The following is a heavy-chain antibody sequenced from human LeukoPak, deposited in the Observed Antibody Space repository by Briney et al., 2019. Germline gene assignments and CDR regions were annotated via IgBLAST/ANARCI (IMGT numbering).Heavy chain of an antibody. J-gene: IGHJ4*02. D-gene: IGHD1-1*01. CDR2: INPNSGGT. V-gene: IGHV1-2*02. CDR3: ARGDLSVGYNLGLDY. CDR1: GYTFTGYY. Sequence: ASVKVSCKASGYTFTGYYMHWVRQAPGQGLEWMGWINPNSGGTNYAQKLQGRVTMTRDTSISTAYMELSRLRSDDTAVYYCARGDLSVGYNLGLDYWGQGTLVTVSS.